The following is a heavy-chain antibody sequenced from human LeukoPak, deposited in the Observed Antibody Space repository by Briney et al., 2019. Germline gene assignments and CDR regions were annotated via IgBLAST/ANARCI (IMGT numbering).Heavy chain of an antibody. D-gene: IGHD3-22*01. CDR3: ARHNRRIAMIVVVINPYYFDY. CDR2: INHSGST. Sequence: SETLSLTCAVYGGSFSGYYWSWIRQPPGKGLEWLGEINHSGSTNYNPSLKSRVTISVDTSKNQFSLKLSSVTAADTAVYYCARHNRRIAMIVVVINPYYFDYWGQGTLVTVSS. V-gene: IGHV4-34*01. CDR1: GGSFSGYY. J-gene: IGHJ4*02.